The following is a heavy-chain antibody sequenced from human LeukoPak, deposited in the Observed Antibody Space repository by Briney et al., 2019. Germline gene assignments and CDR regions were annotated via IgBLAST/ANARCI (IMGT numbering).Heavy chain of an antibody. CDR2: IYYSGST. J-gene: IGHJ5*02. D-gene: IGHD4-17*01. CDR3: AGDYGDLLTGIRFDT. Sequence: PSETLSLTCTVSGGSISSGDYYWSWIRQPPGKGLEWIGYIYYSGSTYYNPSLKSRVTISIQTPKNQFSLKLTSVTAADTAVYYCAGDYGDLLTGIRFDTWGQGTLVTVS. V-gene: IGHV4-30-4*01. CDR1: GGSISSGDYY.